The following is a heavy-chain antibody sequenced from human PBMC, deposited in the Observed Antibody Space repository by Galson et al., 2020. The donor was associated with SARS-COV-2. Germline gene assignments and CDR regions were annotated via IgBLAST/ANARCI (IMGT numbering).Heavy chain of an antibody. Sequence: GESLKISCKGSGYSFTTYWIGWVRQMPGKGLEWMGIIYPGDSDTRYSPSFQGQVTISADKSISTAYLQWSSLKASDTAMYYCARHGSSSSDYYYGMDVWGQGTTVTVSS. CDR2: IYPGDSDT. CDR1: GYSFTTYW. V-gene: IGHV5-51*01. D-gene: IGHD6-6*01. J-gene: IGHJ6*02. CDR3: ARHGSSSSDYYYGMDV.